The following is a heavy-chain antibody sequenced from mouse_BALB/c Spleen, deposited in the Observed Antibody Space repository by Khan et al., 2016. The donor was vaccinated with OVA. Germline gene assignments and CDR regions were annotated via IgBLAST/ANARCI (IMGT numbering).Heavy chain of an antibody. CDR2: INPNNGGT. Sequence: VQLQESGAELVKPGASVKLSCKASGYTFSSYYMYWVKQRPGQGLEWIGEINPNNGGTNLNEKFKSKAALTVDKSSTTAYMQLSSLTSEDSAVYYCTRSGYGSFAYWGQGTLVTVST. D-gene: IGHD2-2*01. J-gene: IGHJ3*01. CDR1: GYTFSSYY. CDR3: TRSGYGSFAY. V-gene: IGHV1S81*02.